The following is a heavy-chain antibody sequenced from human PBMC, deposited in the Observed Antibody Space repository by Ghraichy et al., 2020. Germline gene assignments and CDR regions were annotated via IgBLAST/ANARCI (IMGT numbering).Heavy chain of an antibody. J-gene: IGHJ4*02. D-gene: IGHD2-8*02. Sequence: GESLNISCKGSGYTFTNHWITWVRQMPGKGLEWMGTLDPTYSYVNYSPSFQGHVTISTDKSIATAFLQWSSLKASDTAMYYCARHGDCPCGACHTFYFDYWGQGTLVTVSS. CDR2: LDPTYSYV. CDR3: ARHGDCPCGACHTFYFDY. CDR1: GYTFTNHW. V-gene: IGHV5-10-1*01.